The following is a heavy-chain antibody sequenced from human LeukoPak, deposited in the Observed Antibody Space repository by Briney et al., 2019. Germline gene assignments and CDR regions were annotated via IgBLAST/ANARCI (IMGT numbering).Heavy chain of an antibody. J-gene: IGHJ5*02. CDR3: AKGGWQSWFDP. D-gene: IGHD6-19*01. CDR2: ISGNGAGT. V-gene: IGHV3-23*01. Sequence: GGSLRLSCAASGFTFSNYAMNWVRQAPGKGLEWASTISGNGAGTYYADSVKGRFTISRDNSKNTLYLQMNSLRAEDTAVYYCAKGGWQSWFDPWGQGTLVTVSS. CDR1: GFTFSNYA.